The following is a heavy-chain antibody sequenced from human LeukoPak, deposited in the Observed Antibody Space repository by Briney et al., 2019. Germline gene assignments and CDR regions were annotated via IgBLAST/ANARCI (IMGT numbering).Heavy chain of an antibody. CDR2: IIPIFGTA. CDR3: ASGIVGATGPAAFDI. V-gene: IGHV1-69*05. CDR1: GGTFSSYA. Sequence: ASVKVSCKASGGTFSSYAISWVRQAPGQGLEWMGGIIPIFGTANYAQKFQGRVTITTDESTSTAYMELSSLRSEDTAVYYCASGIVGATGPAAFDIWGQGTMVPVSS. D-gene: IGHD1-26*01. J-gene: IGHJ3*02.